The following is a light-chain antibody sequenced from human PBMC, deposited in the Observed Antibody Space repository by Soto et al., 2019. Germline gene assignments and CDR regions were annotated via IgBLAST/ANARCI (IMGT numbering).Light chain of an antibody. Sequence: EIVMTQSPATLSVSPGARVTLSCRASQSVSNKLGWYQHKPGQAPRLLIYDTSTRAAGTPARFTGSGSGTDFTLTISSLQSEDFAVYYCQQYNTWPLITFGPGTRLEIK. J-gene: IGKJ5*01. CDR3: QQYNTWPLIT. CDR2: DTS. V-gene: IGKV3-15*01. CDR1: QSVSNK.